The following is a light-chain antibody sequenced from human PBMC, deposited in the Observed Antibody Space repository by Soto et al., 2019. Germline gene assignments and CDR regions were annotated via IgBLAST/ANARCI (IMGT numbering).Light chain of an antibody. CDR2: EVT. CDR1: SSDVGGYNY. J-gene: IGLJ3*02. V-gene: IGLV2-8*01. Sequence: QSALTQPPSASGSPGQSVTISCTGTSSDVGGYNYVSWYQQHPGKAPRLMVYEVTKRPSGVPARFSGSKSGNTASLTVSGLQAEDEAHYYCSSHAGINNVVFGVGTQLNVL. CDR3: SSHAGINNVV.